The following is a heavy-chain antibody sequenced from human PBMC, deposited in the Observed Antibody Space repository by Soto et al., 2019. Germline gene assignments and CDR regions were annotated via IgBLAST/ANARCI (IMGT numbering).Heavy chain of an antibody. CDR1: GGSFSGYY. V-gene: IGHV4-34*01. D-gene: IGHD2-8*02. CDR2: INHSGST. J-gene: IGHJ4*02. CDR3: ARDKITGLFDY. Sequence: PSETLSLTCAVYGGSFSGYYWTWIRQPPGTGLEWIGEINHSGSTNYNPSLKSRVTISVDTSKNQFSPKLTSVTAADTAVYYCARDKITGLFDYWGQGTLVT.